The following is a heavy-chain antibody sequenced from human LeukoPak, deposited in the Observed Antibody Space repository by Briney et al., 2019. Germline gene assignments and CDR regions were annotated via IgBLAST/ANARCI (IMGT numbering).Heavy chain of an antibody. CDR2: INPSGGST. V-gene: IGHV1-46*01. CDR1: GFTFTSYY. Sequence: VASVKVSCKASGFTFTSYYMHWVRQAPGQGLEWMGIINPSGGSTSYAQKFQGRVTMTRDTSTSTVYMELSSLRSEDTAVYYCARDQGDYYDSSGYHMDYWGQGTLVTVPS. D-gene: IGHD3-22*01. CDR3: ARDQGDYYDSSGYHMDY. J-gene: IGHJ4*02.